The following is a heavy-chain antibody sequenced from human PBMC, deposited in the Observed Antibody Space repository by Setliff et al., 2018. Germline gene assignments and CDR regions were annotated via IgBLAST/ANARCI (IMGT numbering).Heavy chain of an antibody. Sequence: GASVKVSCKASGYTFTGYYMHWVRQAPGQGLEWMGWINPNSGDTTFAQKFQGRVTITRDTSNSTDYMDLSRLTSDDTAVYYCAREVLSTVVAWDYWGQGTLVTVSS. D-gene: IGHD4-17*01. CDR3: AREVLSTVVAWDY. CDR1: GYTFTGYY. V-gene: IGHV1-2*02. CDR2: INPNSGDT. J-gene: IGHJ4*02.